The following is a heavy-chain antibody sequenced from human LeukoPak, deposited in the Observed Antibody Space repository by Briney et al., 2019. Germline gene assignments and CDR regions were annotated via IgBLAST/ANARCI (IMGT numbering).Heavy chain of an antibody. Sequence: GGSLRLSCAASGFTFSNYWMIWVRQAPGKGLEWVGNIKQDGSEKRYADSARGRFTISRDNAQTSLYLQMNSLRSDDTAVYYCARGYMQFGELVLGDYWGQGTLVTVSA. D-gene: IGHD3-10*01. CDR2: IKQDGSEK. CDR3: ARGYMQFGELVLGDY. V-gene: IGHV3-7*05. J-gene: IGHJ4*02. CDR1: GFTFSNYW.